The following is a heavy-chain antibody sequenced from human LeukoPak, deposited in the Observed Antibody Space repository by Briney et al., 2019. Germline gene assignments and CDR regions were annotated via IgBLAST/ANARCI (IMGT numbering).Heavy chain of an antibody. Sequence: GGFLRLSCAASGFTFSSYGMHWVRQAPGKGLEWVAVIWYDGSNKYYADSVKGRFTISRGNSKNTLYLQMNSLRAEDTAVYYCAREGYYGSGKNAFDIWGQGTMVTVSS. J-gene: IGHJ3*02. CDR1: GFTFSSYG. CDR3: AREGYYGSGKNAFDI. D-gene: IGHD3-10*01. CDR2: IWYDGSNK. V-gene: IGHV3-33*01.